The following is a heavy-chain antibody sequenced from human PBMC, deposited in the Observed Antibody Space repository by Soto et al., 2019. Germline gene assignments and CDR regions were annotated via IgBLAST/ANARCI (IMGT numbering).Heavy chain of an antibody. CDR2: ISYDGSNK. CDR3: ARGKAWGWELAGYFDY. D-gene: IGHD1-26*01. Sequence: QVQLVESGGGVVQPGRSLRLSCAASGFTFSSYAMHWVRQAPGKGLEWVAVISYDGSNKYYADSVKGRFTISRDNSKNTLYLQMNSLRAEDTAVYDCARGKAWGWELAGYFDYWGQGTLVTVSS. V-gene: IGHV3-30-3*01. CDR1: GFTFSSYA. J-gene: IGHJ4*02.